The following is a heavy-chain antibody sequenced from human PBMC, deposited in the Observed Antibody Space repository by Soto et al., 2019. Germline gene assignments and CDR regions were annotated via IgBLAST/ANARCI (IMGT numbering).Heavy chain of an antibody. Sequence: QVQLVQSGAEVKRPGASVKVSCKASGDTFSNFDFNWVRQATGQGPEWMGWMYPNNGQTAYARTFQGRVTMTWNSSTSTAYMELSXLTXXXXXXXXXXXXIRGLIHWLDPWGQGTLVTVSS. CDR2: MYPNNGQT. D-gene: IGHD2-15*01. CDR3: XXXIRGLIHWLDP. J-gene: IGHJ5*02. V-gene: IGHV1-8*01. CDR1: GDTFSNFD.